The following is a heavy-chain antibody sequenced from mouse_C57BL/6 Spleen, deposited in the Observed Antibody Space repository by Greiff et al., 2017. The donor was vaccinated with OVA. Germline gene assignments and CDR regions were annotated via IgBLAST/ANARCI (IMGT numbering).Heavy chain of an antibody. CDR1: GYNFTNYL. Sequence: VKLMESGAELVRPGTSVKVSCKASGYNFTNYLIEWVKQRPGPGLEWIGLITPGSGGTNYDEKFKGTATLTADKSSSTAYMQLSRLTSEDSAVYVCARSGYGRSYWGKGTTLTVSS. CDR3: ARSGYGRSY. CDR2: ITPGSGGT. J-gene: IGHJ2*01. V-gene: IGHV1-54*01. D-gene: IGHD1-1*01.